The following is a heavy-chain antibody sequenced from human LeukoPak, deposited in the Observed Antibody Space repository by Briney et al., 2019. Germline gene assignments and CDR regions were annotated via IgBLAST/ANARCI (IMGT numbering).Heavy chain of an antibody. Sequence: GGSLRLSCTASGFTLGDYAMSWVRQAPGKGLEWVGFIRSKAYGGTTEYAASVKGIFTISRDDSNSISYLQMNSMKTEDTAVYYCTREDSSGWPFDYWGQGTLVTVSS. J-gene: IGHJ4*02. CDR3: TREDSSGWPFDY. V-gene: IGHV3-49*04. CDR2: IRSKAYGGTT. CDR1: GFTLGDYA. D-gene: IGHD6-19*01.